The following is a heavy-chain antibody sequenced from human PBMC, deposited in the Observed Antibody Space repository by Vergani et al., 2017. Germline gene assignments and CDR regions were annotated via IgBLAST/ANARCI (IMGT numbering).Heavy chain of an antibody. J-gene: IGHJ5*01. CDR2: ISGTGGLT. Sequence: EVRLLESGGDLLQSGESLKISCAASGFSFNDYAMSWVRQAPGKGLEWVSGISGTGGLTFYADSVKGRFTISRDNYKNTLYLQMSSLRADDTAVYYCAKSASVSMSLPNWFESWGQGTHVTVS. V-gene: IGHV3-23*01. CDR1: GFSFNDYA. CDR3: AKSASVSMSLPNWFES.